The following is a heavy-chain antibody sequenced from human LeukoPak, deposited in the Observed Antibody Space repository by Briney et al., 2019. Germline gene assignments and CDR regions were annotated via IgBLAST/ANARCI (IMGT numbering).Heavy chain of an antibody. V-gene: IGHV3-7*01. CDR1: GFIFRSYW. D-gene: IGHD6-19*01. Sequence: GGSLRLSCAASGFIFRSYWMTWVRQAPGKGLAGVANIKYDGSDEYYVDSVKGRFTISRDNAKNSLYLQMNSLRAEDTAVYYCARSSGWRSEFDYWGQGTLVTVSS. CDR2: IKYDGSDE. J-gene: IGHJ4*02. CDR3: ARSSGWRSEFDY.